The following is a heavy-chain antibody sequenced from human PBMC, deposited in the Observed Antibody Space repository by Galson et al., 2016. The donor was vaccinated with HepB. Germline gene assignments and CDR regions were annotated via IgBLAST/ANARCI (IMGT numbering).Heavy chain of an antibody. J-gene: IGHJ4*02. V-gene: IGHV3-30*14. CDR2: IWYDGSST. Sequence: SLRLSCAASGFIISDYSMHWVRQAPGKGLEWVAVIWYDGSSTYYADSVKGRFSISRDNSKNTLYLQMDSLRVEDTAVYYCTRDGWTSNCFGYWGQGTLVTVSS. CDR3: TRDGWTSNCFGY. CDR1: GFIISDYS. D-gene: IGHD2-2*01.